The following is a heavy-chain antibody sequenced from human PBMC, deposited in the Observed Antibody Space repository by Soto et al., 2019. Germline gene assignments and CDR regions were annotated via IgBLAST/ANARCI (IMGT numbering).Heavy chain of an antibody. J-gene: IGHJ6*02. V-gene: IGHV1-18*01. CDR3: ARYPVDSIVRGGITTYYYYGMDV. D-gene: IGHD3-10*01. CDR1: GYTFTSYG. CDR2: INAYNGNT. Sequence: ASVKVSCKASGYTFTSYGISWVRQAPGQGLEWMGWINAYNGNTNYAQKLQVRVTMTTDTSTSTAYMELRILRSDDTAVDYCARYPVDSIVRGGITTYYYYGMDVWGQGTTVTVSS.